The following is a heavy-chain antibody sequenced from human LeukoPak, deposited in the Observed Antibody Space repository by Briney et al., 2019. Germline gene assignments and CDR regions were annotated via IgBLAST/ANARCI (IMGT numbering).Heavy chain of an antibody. CDR2: IYYSGST. V-gene: IGHV4-59*01. D-gene: IGHD3-22*01. CDR3: AGLAYYDSSGDLEGGDAFDI. Sequence: SETQSLTCTVSGGSISSYYWSWIRQPPGKGLEWIGYIYYSGSTNYNPSLTSRGTISADTSTNQFSLKLSSVTAADTAVHYCAGLAYYDSSGDLEGGDAFDIWGQGTMVTVSS. CDR1: GGSISSYY. J-gene: IGHJ3*02.